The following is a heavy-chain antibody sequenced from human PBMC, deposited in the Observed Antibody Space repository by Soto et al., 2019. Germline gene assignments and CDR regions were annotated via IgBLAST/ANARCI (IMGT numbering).Heavy chain of an antibody. CDR1: GYTFTSYA. CDR2: INAGNGNT. Sequence: GASVKVSCKASGYTFTSYAMHWVRQAPGQRLEWMGWINAGNGNTKYSQKFQGRATITRDTSASTAYMELSSLRSEDTAVYYCARVWTYYYGSGPGYFDYWGQGTLVTVSS. V-gene: IGHV1-3*01. D-gene: IGHD3-10*01. J-gene: IGHJ4*02. CDR3: ARVWTYYYGSGPGYFDY.